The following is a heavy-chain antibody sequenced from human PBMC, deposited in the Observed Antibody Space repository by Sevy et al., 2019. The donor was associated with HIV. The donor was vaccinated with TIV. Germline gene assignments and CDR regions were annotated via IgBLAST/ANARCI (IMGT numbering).Heavy chain of an antibody. V-gene: IGHV3-64D*06. CDR2: ISSNGGST. D-gene: IGHD6-19*01. CDR3: VKVMGITVSGGLYY. Sequence: GGSLRLSCSASGFTFSSYAMHWVRQAPGKGLEYVSAISSNGGSTYYADSVKGRFTISRDNSKNTLYLQMSSLRAEDTAVYDCVKVMGITVSGGLYYWGQGTLVTVSS. J-gene: IGHJ4*02. CDR1: GFTFSSYA.